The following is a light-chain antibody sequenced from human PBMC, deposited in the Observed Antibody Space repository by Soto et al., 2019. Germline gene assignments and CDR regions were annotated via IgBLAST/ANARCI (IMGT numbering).Light chain of an antibody. J-gene: IGKJ5*01. CDR1: QSVSRY. V-gene: IGKV3-11*01. CDR2: DTS. Sequence: EIVLTQSPGTLSLSPGERATLSCRASQSVSRYLAWYQQKPGQAPRLLMYDTSYRATGIPARFSGSGSGTDFTLTISSLEPEDFAIYYCQQRNNWITFGQGTRLEIK. CDR3: QQRNNWIT.